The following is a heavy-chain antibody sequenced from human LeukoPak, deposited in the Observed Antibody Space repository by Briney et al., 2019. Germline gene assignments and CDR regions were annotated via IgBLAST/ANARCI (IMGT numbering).Heavy chain of an antibody. D-gene: IGHD3-10*01. V-gene: IGHV3-23*01. CDR2: FSGSGGST. J-gene: IGHJ4*02. Sequence: PGGSLRLSCAASGFTFSSYAMSWVRQAPGKGLECISGFSGSGGSTYYADSVKGRFTISRDNSKNTLYLQMNSLRVEDTAVYYCAKVAKYYYGSETYYFFEHWGQGTPVTASS. CDR3: AKVAKYYYGSETYYFFEH. CDR1: GFTFSSYA.